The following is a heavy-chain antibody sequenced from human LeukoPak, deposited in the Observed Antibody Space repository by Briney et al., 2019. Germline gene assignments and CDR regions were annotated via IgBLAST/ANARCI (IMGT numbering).Heavy chain of an antibody. Sequence: PGGSLRLSCAASGFTFSSYGMHWVRQAPGKGLEWVAVISYDGSNKYYAASVKGRFTISRDNSKNTLYLQMNSLRAEDTAVYYCAKGPGFDYWGQGTLVTVSS. J-gene: IGHJ4*02. CDR3: AKGPGFDY. D-gene: IGHD1-14*01. CDR1: GFTFSSYG. CDR2: ISYDGSNK. V-gene: IGHV3-30*18.